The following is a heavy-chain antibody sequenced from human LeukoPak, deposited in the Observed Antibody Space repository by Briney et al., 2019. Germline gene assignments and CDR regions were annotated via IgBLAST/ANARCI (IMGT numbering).Heavy chain of an antibody. D-gene: IGHD3-16*01. J-gene: IGHJ4*02. Sequence: PGGPLRLSYAASGFTFSSYIMNWLRQPPGKGLELVSSISSSSSYIYYSDSVKGRFTISRDNAQNSLYLQMNSLRAEDTAVYYCARQITEGLPDYWGQGTLVTVSS. CDR3: ARQITEGLPDY. CDR1: GFTFSSYI. CDR2: ISSSSSYI. V-gene: IGHV3-21*01.